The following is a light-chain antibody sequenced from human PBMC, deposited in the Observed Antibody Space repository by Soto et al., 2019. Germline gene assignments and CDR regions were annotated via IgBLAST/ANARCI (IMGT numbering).Light chain of an antibody. CDR1: QSVSNN. V-gene: IGKV3-15*01. Sequence: DIVMTQSPATLSVSPGERAPLSCRASQSVSNNLAWYQQKPGQAPRLLIYGAYTRASGIPARFSGSGSGTEFTLTISSLQSEDFAVYYCQQYNNWPRTFGQGTKVDIK. CDR3: QQYNNWPRT. J-gene: IGKJ1*01. CDR2: GAY.